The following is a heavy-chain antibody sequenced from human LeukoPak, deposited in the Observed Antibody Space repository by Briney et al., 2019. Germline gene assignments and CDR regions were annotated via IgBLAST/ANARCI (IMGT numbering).Heavy chain of an antibody. D-gene: IGHD6-13*01. V-gene: IGHV3-48*03. CDR1: GLTFSSYE. CDR3: ATASGSWYRYYFDS. CDR2: ISSASNMI. Sequence: GGSLRLSCAASGLTFSSYEMNWVRQAPGKGLEWISYISSASNMIYYAESVKGRFTISRDNAKNSLYLQMNSLRAEDTAVYYCATASGSWYRYYFDSWGQGILVTVSS. J-gene: IGHJ4*02.